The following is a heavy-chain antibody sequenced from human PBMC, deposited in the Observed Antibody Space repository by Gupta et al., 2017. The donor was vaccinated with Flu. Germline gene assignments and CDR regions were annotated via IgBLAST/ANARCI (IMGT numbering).Heavy chain of an antibody. J-gene: IGHJ4*02. D-gene: IGHD2-15*01. CDR1: GGSFSGYY. V-gene: IGHV4-34*01. Sequence: QVQLQQWGAGLLKPSETLSLTCAVYGGSFSGYYWSWIRQPPGKGLEWIGEINHSGSTNYNPSLKSRVTISVDTSKNQFSLKLSSVTAADTAVYYCARGIYCSGGSCQAYYFDYWGQGTLVTVSS. CDR3: ARGIYCSGGSCQAYYFDY. CDR2: INHSGST.